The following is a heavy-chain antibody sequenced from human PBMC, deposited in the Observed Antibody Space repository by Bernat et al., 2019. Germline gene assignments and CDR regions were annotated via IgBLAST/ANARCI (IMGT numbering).Heavy chain of an antibody. Sequence: EVQLVESGGGLVQPGGSLRLSCAASGFTVSSNYMSWVRQAPGKGLEWVSVIYSGGSTYYADSVKGRFTISRDNSKNTLYLQMNSLGAEDTAVYYCARVKAAASRYYYGMDLWGQGTTVTVSS. CDR1: GFTVSSNY. J-gene: IGHJ6*02. V-gene: IGHV3-66*01. CDR2: IYSGGST. CDR3: ARVKAAASRYYYGMDL. D-gene: IGHD6-13*01.